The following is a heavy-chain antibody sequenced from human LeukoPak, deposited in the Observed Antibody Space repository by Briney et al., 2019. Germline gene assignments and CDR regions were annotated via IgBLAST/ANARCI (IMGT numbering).Heavy chain of an antibody. J-gene: IGHJ4*02. CDR3: ASYVDIVATTTFDY. Sequence: PSETLSLTCTVSGGSISSSSDYWGWIRQPPGKGLEWIGSIYYSGSTYYNPSLKSRVTISVDTSKNQFSLKLSSVTAADTAVYYCASYVDIVATTTFDYWGQGTMVTVSS. CDR2: IYYSGST. V-gene: IGHV4-39*01. CDR1: GGSISSSSDY. D-gene: IGHD5-12*01.